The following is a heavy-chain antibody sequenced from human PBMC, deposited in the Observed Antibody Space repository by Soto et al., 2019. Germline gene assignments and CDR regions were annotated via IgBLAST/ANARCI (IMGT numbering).Heavy chain of an antibody. CDR3: AGDGITMIVGPFDY. CDR1: DGSFSGYY. CDR2: INHSGST. V-gene: IGHV4-34*01. J-gene: IGHJ4*02. D-gene: IGHD3-22*01. Sequence: PSETLSLTCAVYDGSFSGYYWTWIRQPPGKGLEWIGEINHSGSTNYNPSLKSRVTISVDKSKNHLSLKLSSVTAADTAVYYCAGDGITMIVGPFDYWGQGTLVTVSS.